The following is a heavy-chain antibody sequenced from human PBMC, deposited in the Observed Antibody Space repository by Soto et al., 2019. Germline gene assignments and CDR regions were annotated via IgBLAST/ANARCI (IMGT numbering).Heavy chain of an antibody. CDR2: VLDDGSNK. D-gene: IGHD1-26*01. J-gene: IGHJ6*02. V-gene: IGHV3-30-3*01. Sequence: QVRLVESGGGVVQPGRSLRLSCAASGFTFTSYAMHWARQAPGKGLEWVAAVLDDGSNKYHADSVRGRFSISRDNSKNTLYLEMNSLRGEDTAVYYCARAGTIPAAGYYYGMDVWGQGTTVTVAS. CDR3: ARAGTIPAAGYYYGMDV. CDR1: GFTFTSYA.